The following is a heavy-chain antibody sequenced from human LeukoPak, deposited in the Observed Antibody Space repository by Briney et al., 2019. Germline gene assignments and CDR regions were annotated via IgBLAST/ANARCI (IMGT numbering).Heavy chain of an antibody. CDR3: AKSDAWYSSGGQVDY. CDR1: GFTFSSYS. J-gene: IGHJ4*02. D-gene: IGHD6-25*01. V-gene: IGHV3-30*18. Sequence: GGSLRLSCAASGFTFSSYSMNWVRQAPGKGPEWVAVISYDGSSDYYADSVKGRFTISRDNSKNTLYLQMTSLRAEDTAVYYCAKSDAWYSSGGQVDYWGQGTLITVSS. CDR2: ISYDGSSD.